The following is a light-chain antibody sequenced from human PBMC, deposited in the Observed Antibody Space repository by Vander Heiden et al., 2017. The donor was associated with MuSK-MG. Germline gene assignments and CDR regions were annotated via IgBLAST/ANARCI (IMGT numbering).Light chain of an antibody. J-gene: IGLJ1*01. V-gene: IGLV2-11*01. CDR1: SGDVGAYDS. CDR3: CSYAGTYSHV. CDR2: DVS. Sequence: QSALTQPRSVSGSPGQSVTISCTGTSGDVGAYDSVAWYQQYPGKAPKFIIYDVSQRPSGVPHRFSGSKSGNTASRTISGLQADDEADYYCCSYAGTYSHVFGSGTKVTVL.